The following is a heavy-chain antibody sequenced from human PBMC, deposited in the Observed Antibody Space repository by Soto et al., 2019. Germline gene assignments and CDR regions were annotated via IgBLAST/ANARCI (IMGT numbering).Heavy chain of an antibody. V-gene: IGHV2-5*02. D-gene: IGHD3-10*01. Sequence: QITLKESGPTLVKPTQTLTLTCTFSGFSLPTDRVGVGWIRQPPGKALERLAVIYWDDTKTYRPSLKSRLTITTDTSKTPVALTMTDMDPVGTATYYCAHAYGGGSLYWGRGTLVTVSS. CDR2: IYWDDTK. CDR1: GFSLPTDRVG. J-gene: IGHJ4*02. CDR3: AHAYGGGSLY.